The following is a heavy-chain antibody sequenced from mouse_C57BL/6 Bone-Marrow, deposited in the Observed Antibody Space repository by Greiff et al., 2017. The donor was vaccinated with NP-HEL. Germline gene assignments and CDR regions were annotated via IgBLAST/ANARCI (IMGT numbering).Heavy chain of an antibody. CDR2: LYWDDDK. CDR1: GFSLSTSGMG. V-gene: IGHV8-12*01. Sequence: QVTLQVCGPGILQSSQTLSLTCSFSGFSLSTSGMGVSWLRQPPGKGLEWLVHLYWDDDKRYNPFLKRRLLTSKETSRNQVFLKITSVDTADTATYYCARRGYYDYDGWYFDVWGTRTTVTVSS. J-gene: IGHJ1*03. CDR3: ARRGYYDYDGWYFDV. D-gene: IGHD2-4*01.